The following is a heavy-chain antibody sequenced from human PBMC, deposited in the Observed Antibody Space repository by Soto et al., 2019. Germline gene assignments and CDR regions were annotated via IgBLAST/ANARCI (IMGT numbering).Heavy chain of an antibody. Sequence: SETLSLTCAVYGGSFSDYYWSWIRQPPGKGLEWIGEINHSGSTNYNPSLKSRVTISVDTSKNQFSLKLSSVTAADTAVYYCARSGLTDYYYYGMDVWGQGTTVTVSS. D-gene: IGHD2-8*01. J-gene: IGHJ6*02. V-gene: IGHV4-34*01. CDR1: GGSFSDYY. CDR3: ARSGLTDYYYYGMDV. CDR2: INHSGST.